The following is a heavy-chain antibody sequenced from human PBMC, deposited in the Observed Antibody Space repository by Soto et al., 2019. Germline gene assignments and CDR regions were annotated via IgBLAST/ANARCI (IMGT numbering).Heavy chain of an antibody. CDR1: GYTFTSYD. V-gene: IGHV1-8*01. CDR2: MNPNSGNT. CDR3: XXXGDSGYDXGEXGYYGMDV. Sequence: QVQLVQSGAEVKKPGASVKVSCKASGYTFTSYDINWVRQATGQGLEWMGWMNPNSGNTGYAQKFQGRVTMTRNTSXXTXXXXXXXXXXXXXXXXXXXXXGDSGYDXGEXGYYGMDVWGQGTTVTVSS. J-gene: IGHJ6*02. D-gene: IGHD5-12*01.